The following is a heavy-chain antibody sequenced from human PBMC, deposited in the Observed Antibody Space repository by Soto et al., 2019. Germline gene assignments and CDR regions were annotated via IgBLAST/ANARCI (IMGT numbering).Heavy chain of an antibody. J-gene: IGHJ4*02. CDR2: ISHSGDYI. D-gene: IGHD4-17*01. CDR3: AQPRFYGGNSHFDY. V-gene: IGHV3-23*01. Sequence: GGSLRLSCAASGFTFSSYAMNWVRQAPGKGLEWVSLISHSGDYIYYADNVKGRFTISRDNSKNTLYLQMNSLRPDDTAVYYCAQPRFYGGNSHFDYWGQGTLVTVSS. CDR1: GFTFSSYA.